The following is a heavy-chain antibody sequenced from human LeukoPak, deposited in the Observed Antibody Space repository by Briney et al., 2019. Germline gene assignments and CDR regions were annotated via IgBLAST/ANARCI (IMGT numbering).Heavy chain of an antibody. J-gene: IGHJ4*02. Sequence: PSETLSLTCNVSGDSISSTSYYRGWVRQPPGKGLEWIESIFYSGSTYYNPSLKSRVSISVDTSKNHFSLRLRSVTAADTAVYYCARHAADTAMVDWGQGTLVTVSS. V-gene: IGHV4-39*01. CDR2: IFYSGST. CDR3: ARHAADTAMVD. D-gene: IGHD5-18*01. CDR1: GDSISSTSYY.